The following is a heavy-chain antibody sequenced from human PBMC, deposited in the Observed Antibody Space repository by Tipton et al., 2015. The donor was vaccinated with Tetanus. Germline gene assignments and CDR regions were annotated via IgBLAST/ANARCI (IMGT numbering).Heavy chain of an antibody. CDR3: ARDAGDSGY. CDR1: GGSITNGGYY. Sequence: TLSLTCTVSGGSITNGGYYWSWIRQHPGKGLDWIGTISYSGSTSYSPSLKSRVTMSVDTSRNQFSLNLTSVTAADTAVYFCARDAGDSGYWGRGMLVSVSS. CDR2: ISYSGST. D-gene: IGHD2-21*02. V-gene: IGHV4-39*02. J-gene: IGHJ4*02.